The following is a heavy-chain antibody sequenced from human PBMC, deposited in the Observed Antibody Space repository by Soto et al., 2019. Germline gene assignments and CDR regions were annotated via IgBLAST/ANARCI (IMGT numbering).Heavy chain of an antibody. J-gene: IGHJ4*02. CDR1: GFTFSDYW. V-gene: IGHV3-7*01. CDR2: IKYDGSAK. CDR3: ARRNLFDY. Sequence: EVQLVESGGGLVQPGGSLRLSCAASGFTFSDYWRSWVRQAPGKGLECVASIKYDGSAKYYVDSVKGRFTISRDNAKNSFYLQMNSLRVEDTAVYYCARRNLFDYWGQGTLVTVSS. D-gene: IGHD1-1*01.